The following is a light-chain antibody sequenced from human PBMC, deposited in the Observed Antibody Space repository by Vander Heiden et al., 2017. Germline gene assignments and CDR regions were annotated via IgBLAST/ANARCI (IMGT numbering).Light chain of an antibody. V-gene: IGKV1-39*01. CDR2: AAS. CDR1: QSISNF. CDR3: QQNYSASTWT. J-gene: IGKJ1*01. Sequence: DIQMTQPPSPPSASVGYRATITCRASQSISNFLNWYQQKPGKAPKLLIYAASSLQSGVPSRFSGSRFGADFTLTISSLQPEDFATYYCQQNYSASTWTFGRGTKVEIK.